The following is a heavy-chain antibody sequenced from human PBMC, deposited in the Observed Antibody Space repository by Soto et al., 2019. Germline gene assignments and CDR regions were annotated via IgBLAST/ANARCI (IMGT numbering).Heavy chain of an antibody. CDR3: ARELAYCGGDCYRHDAFDI. D-gene: IGHD2-21*02. Sequence: QVQLQESGPGLVKPSHTLSLTCTVSGGSISSGDYYWSWIRQPPGKGLEWIGYIYYSGSTYYNPSLKSRVTISLDTSKNQLSLELSSVTAADTAVYYCARELAYCGGDCYRHDAFDIWGQGTMVTVSS. V-gene: IGHV4-30-4*01. CDR2: IYYSGST. CDR1: GGSISSGDYY. J-gene: IGHJ3*02.